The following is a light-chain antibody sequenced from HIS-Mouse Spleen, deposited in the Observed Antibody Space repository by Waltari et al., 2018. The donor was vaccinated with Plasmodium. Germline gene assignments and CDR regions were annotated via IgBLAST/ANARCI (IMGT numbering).Light chain of an antibody. J-gene: IGLJ2*01. CDR2: QDS. CDR1: KFGHTS. CDR3: QAWDSSTVV. V-gene: IGLV3-1*01. Sequence: SYELTQPPSVSVSPGQTASIPSPGLKFGHTSACWYPQKPGQSPVLVIYQDSKRPSGIPERFSGSNSGNTATLTISGTQAMDEADYYCQAWDSSTVVFGGGTKLTVL.